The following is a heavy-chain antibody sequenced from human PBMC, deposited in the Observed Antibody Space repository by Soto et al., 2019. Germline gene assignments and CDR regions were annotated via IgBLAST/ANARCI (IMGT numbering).Heavy chain of an antibody. D-gene: IGHD6-13*01. CDR1: GFTFSSYS. J-gene: IGHJ4*02. Sequence: VQLVESGGGLVQPGGSLRLSCAASGFTFSSYSMNWVRQAPGKGLEWVSYISSSSSTIYYADSVKGRFTISRDNAKNSLYLQMNSLRDEDTAVYYCARVGYSSSWPFFDYWGQGTLVTVSS. V-gene: IGHV3-48*02. CDR2: ISSSSSTI. CDR3: ARVGYSSSWPFFDY.